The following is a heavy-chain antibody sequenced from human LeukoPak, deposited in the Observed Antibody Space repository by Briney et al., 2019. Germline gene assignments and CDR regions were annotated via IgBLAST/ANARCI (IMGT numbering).Heavy chain of an antibody. V-gene: IGHV4-61*02. D-gene: IGHD2-2*01. Sequence: SQTLSLTCTVFGGSISSGSYYWSWIRQPAGKGLEWIGRIYTSGSTNYNPSLKSRVTISVDTSKNQFSLKLSSVTAADTAVYYCARGQVVPVRGAFDIWGQGTMVTASS. CDR3: ARGQVVPVRGAFDI. CDR2: IYTSGST. J-gene: IGHJ3*02. CDR1: GGSISSGSYY.